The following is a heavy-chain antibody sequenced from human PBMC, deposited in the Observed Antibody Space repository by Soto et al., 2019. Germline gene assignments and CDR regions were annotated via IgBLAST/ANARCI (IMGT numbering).Heavy chain of an antibody. D-gene: IGHD6-13*01. J-gene: IGHJ3*02. V-gene: IGHV5-51*01. CDR3: AGYHSRAADFDAFDI. Sequence: GESLKISCKGSGYSFTSYWIGWVRQMPGKGLEWMGIIYPGDSDTRYSPSFQGQVTISADKSISTAYLQWSSLKASDTAMYYCAGYHSRAADFDAFDIWGQGTMVTVSS. CDR1: GYSFTSYW. CDR2: IYPGDSDT.